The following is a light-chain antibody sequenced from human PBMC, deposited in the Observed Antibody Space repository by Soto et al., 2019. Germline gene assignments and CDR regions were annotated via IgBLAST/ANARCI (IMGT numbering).Light chain of an antibody. Sequence: EIVLTQSPATLSLSPGERATLSCRASQSVSSYLAWYQQKPGQAPRLLIYDATNTATGIPARFSGSGSGTDFTLTIRRLEPEELAVYYCQQRSNWPGTFGQGTKVEIK. CDR3: QQRSNWPGT. V-gene: IGKV3-11*01. J-gene: IGKJ1*01. CDR1: QSVSSY. CDR2: DAT.